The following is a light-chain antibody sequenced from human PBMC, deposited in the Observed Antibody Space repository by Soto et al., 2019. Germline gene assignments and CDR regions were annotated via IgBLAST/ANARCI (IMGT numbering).Light chain of an antibody. Sequence: DLQMTQSPSSLSASVEDRVTITCRASQSISSSLNWYQQMPGKAPKLLIFAASSLQSGVPSRFSGSGSGTDFTLTISSLQPEDFATYYCQQSYSTPLTFGGGTKVEIK. CDR1: QSISSS. CDR3: QQSYSTPLT. V-gene: IGKV1-39*01. J-gene: IGKJ4*01. CDR2: AAS.